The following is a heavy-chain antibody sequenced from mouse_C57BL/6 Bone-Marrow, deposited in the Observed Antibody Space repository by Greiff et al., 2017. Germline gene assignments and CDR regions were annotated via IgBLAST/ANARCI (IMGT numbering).Heavy chain of an antibody. D-gene: IGHD2-2*01. CDR3: ARNALRGYGYFDY. V-gene: IGHV2-2*01. J-gene: IGHJ2*01. CDR2: IWSGGST. CDR1: GFSLTSYG. Sequence: VQRVESGPGLVQPSQSLSITCTVSGFSLTSYGVHWVRQSPGKGLEWLGVIWSGGSTDYNAAFISRLSISTDNSKSQVFFKMNSLQADDTAIYYCARNALRGYGYFDYWGQGTTLTVSS.